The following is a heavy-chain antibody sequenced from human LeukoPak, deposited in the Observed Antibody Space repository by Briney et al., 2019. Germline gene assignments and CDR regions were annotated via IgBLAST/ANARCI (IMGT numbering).Heavy chain of an antibody. Sequence: GGALRLSCAASGFTFSSYTMSWVRQAPGKGLEWVSAISGSGGSTYYEDCVKGRFNISRDNSKNPLYLQMDSLRAEDKCVYYCAKDHGVVSLDYWGQGTLVTVSS. J-gene: IGHJ4*02. CDR2: ISGSGGST. CDR1: GFTFSSYT. V-gene: IGHV3-23*01. D-gene: IGHD2-8*01. CDR3: AKDHGVVSLDY.